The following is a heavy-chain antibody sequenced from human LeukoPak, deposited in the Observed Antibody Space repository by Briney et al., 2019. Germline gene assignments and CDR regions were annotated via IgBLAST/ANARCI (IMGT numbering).Heavy chain of an antibody. D-gene: IGHD3-3*01. CDR3: ARGPSARFFGVAKGAFDI. CDR1: GFSFSSYG. J-gene: IGHJ3*02. V-gene: IGHV3-30*19. Sequence: GGSLRLSCAASGFSFSSYGMHWVRQAPGQGLEWVTVISSDGSNKYYADSVKGRFTISRDNSKNTLDLQMNSLRAEDTAVYYCARGPSARFFGVAKGAFDIWGQGAMVTVSS. CDR2: ISSDGSNK.